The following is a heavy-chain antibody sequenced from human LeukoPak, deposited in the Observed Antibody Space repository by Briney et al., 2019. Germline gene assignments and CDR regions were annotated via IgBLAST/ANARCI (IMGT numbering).Heavy chain of an antibody. CDR2: ISYDGSNE. D-gene: IGHD3-22*01. V-gene: IGHV3-30*04. Sequence: GGYLRLSCAASGFTFSSYVMHWVRQAPGKGLEWVAIISYDGSNEYYADSVKGRFTISRDNSKNTLYLQMNSLRAADTAVYYCARGITMIVVVPSIWGQGTMVTVSS. J-gene: IGHJ3*02. CDR1: GFTFSSYV. CDR3: ARGITMIVVVPSI.